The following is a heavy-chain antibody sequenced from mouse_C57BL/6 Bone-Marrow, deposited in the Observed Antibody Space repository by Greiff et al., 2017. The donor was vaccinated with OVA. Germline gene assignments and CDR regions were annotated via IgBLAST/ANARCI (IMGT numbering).Heavy chain of an antibody. CDR2: ISSGGSYH. CDR3: APHYSTRSPY. CDR1: GFTFSSYG. Sequence: EVKVVESGGDLVKPGGTLRLSHAASGFTFSSYGLSWVRQTPDKRLEWVATISSGGSYHYYPGSVKGRFTISRDNAKNTLYLQMSSLKSEDTAMYYRAPHYSTRSPYWTLGRT. V-gene: IGHV5-6*01. J-gene: IGHJ2*01. D-gene: IGHD2-1*01.